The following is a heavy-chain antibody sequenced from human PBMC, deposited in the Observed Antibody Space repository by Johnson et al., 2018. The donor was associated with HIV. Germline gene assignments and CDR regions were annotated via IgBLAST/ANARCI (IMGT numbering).Heavy chain of an antibody. V-gene: IGHV3-9*01. CDR3: AKSLRQVAVNDVFDI. CDR2: ISWNSGSI. D-gene: IGHD6-19*01. J-gene: IGHJ3*02. Sequence: VQLVESGGGLVQPGRSLRLSCAASGFTFADYAMHWVRPAPGKGLEWVSGISWNSGSIGYADSVKCRFTISRDNAKNKLSLQMNSLRVEDTAVYYCAKSLRQVAVNDVFDIWGQGTVVSVSS. CDR1: GFTFADYA.